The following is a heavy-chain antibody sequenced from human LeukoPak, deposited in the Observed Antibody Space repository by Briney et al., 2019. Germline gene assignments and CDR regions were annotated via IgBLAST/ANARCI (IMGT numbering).Heavy chain of an antibody. CDR1: GFIFSSYS. CDR3: ARYIWCRSSQRFDY. V-gene: IGHV3-48*02. D-gene: IGHD4/OR15-4a*01. Sequence: GGSLRLSCAASGFIFSSYSMNWVRQAPGKGREWGSYISSSSDTIYYADSVKGRFTISRDNAKNSLYLQMNSLRDEDTAVYYCARYIWCRSSQRFDYWGQGTLVTVSS. CDR2: ISSSSDTI. J-gene: IGHJ4*02.